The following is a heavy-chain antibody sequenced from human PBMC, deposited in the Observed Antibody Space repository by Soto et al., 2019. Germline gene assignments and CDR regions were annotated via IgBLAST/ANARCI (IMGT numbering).Heavy chain of an antibody. Sequence: QVQLVESGGGLVKPGGSLRLSCAASGFTFSDYYMSWIRQAPGKGLEWVSYISSSGSTIYYADSVKGRFTISRDNAKNSLYLQMNSLSAEDTAVYYCARDCPPYDYIWGTHAFDIWGQGTMVTVSS. CDR1: GFTFSDYY. D-gene: IGHD3-16*01. V-gene: IGHV3-11*01. J-gene: IGHJ3*02. CDR2: ISSSGSTI. CDR3: ARDCPPYDYIWGTHAFDI.